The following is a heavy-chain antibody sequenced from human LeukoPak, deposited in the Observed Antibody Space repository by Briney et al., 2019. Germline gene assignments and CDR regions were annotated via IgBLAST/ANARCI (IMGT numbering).Heavy chain of an antibody. Sequence: ASVKVSCKTSGYTFTKYYIHWVRQAPGQGLEWMGMINPSGGSTVYAQKFQGRLTMTSDTSTSTAYMELSSLRSEDTAVYYCASTRGYSYDDAFDIWGQGTMVTVSS. D-gene: IGHD5-18*01. CDR3: ASTRGYSYDDAFDI. CDR1: GYTFTKYY. V-gene: IGHV1-46*01. CDR2: INPSGGST. J-gene: IGHJ3*02.